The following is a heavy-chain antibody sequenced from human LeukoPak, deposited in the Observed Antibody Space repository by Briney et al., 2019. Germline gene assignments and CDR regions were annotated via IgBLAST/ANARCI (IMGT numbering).Heavy chain of an antibody. D-gene: IGHD5-18*01. CDR2: INGDGTDT. Sequence: GGSLRLSCAASGLTFSRYWMHWVRQAPGEGLMWVSRINGDGTDTTYADFVRGRFTISRGNAENSLYPQMNNLRAEDTAVYYCARVGYTYGYVDFDYWGQGTLVTVSS. V-gene: IGHV3-74*01. CDR3: ARVGYTYGYVDFDY. CDR1: GLTFSRYW. J-gene: IGHJ4*02.